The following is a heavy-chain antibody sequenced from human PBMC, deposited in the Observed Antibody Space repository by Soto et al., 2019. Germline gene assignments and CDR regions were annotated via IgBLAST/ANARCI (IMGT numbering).Heavy chain of an antibody. D-gene: IGHD1-26*01. CDR1: GYSFTSLD. V-gene: IGHV1-8*01. J-gene: IGHJ4*02. CDR2: MEPSTGRT. CDR3: ARGVSAGVDY. Sequence: ASVKVSCKASGYSFTSLDINWVRQTAGQGLEWMGWMEPSTGRTGYAQKFQGRVTMTRDTSINTAYMELTTLTSDDTAFYYCARGVSAGVDYWGQGALVTVSS.